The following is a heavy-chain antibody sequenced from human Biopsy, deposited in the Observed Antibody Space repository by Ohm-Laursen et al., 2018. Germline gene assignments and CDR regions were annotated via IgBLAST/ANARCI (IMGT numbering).Heavy chain of an antibody. Sequence: SSVKVSCKASGDTFSRSAFFWVRQAPGQGLVYLGRFIPIVGITNHAQTFQGRITLTADKSTFMVYMELSRLRSDDTAIYYCARGGSGSGYYGMDVWGQGATVSVSS. D-gene: IGHD3-10*01. CDR2: FIPIVGIT. J-gene: IGHJ6*02. V-gene: IGHV1-69*04. CDR3: ARGGSGSGYYGMDV. CDR1: GDTFSRSA.